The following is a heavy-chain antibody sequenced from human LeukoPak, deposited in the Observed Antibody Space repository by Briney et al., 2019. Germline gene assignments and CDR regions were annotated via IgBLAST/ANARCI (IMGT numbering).Heavy chain of an antibody. Sequence: PGGSLRLSCAASGFTFSDYYMSWIRQAPGKGLEWVSYISSSGSTIYYADSVKGRFTISRDNAKNSLYLQTNSLRAEDTAVYYCARDAKELPYYMDVWGKGTTLTVSS. V-gene: IGHV3-11*04. CDR1: GFTFSDYY. J-gene: IGHJ6*03. CDR3: ARDAKELPYYMDV. CDR2: ISSSGSTI. D-gene: IGHD1-7*01.